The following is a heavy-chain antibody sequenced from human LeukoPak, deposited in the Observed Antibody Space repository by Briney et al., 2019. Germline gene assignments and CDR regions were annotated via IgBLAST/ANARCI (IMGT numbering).Heavy chain of an antibody. CDR1: GDSISSGDYY. CDR3: ARGYSSSWYLNWFDP. V-gene: IGHV4-61*08. CDR2: IHYSGST. D-gene: IGHD6-13*01. Sequence: ASQTLSLTCTVSGDSISSGDYYWRWIRQPPGKGLEWIGYIHYSGSTNYNPSLKSRVTISINTSKNQFSLKLSSVTAADTAVYYCARGYSSSWYLNWFDPWGQGTLVTVSS. J-gene: IGHJ5*02.